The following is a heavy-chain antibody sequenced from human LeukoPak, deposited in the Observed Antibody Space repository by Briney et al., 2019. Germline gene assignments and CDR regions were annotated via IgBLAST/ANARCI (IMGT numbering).Heavy chain of an antibody. D-gene: IGHD3-10*01. CDR1: GGSISSGGYY. Sequence: SETLSLACTVSGGSISSGGYYWSWIRQPPGKGLEWIGYIYHSGSTYYNPSLKSRVTISVDRSKNQFSLKLSSVTAADTAVYYCARVYHGSGSYYNTMFDYWGQGTLVTVSS. CDR2: IYHSGST. V-gene: IGHV4-30-2*01. J-gene: IGHJ4*02. CDR3: ARVYHGSGSYYNTMFDY.